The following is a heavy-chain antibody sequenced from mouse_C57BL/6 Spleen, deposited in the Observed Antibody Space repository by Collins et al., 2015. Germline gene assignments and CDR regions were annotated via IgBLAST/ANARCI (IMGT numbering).Heavy chain of an antibody. Sequence: DVKLVESGGGLVKPGGSLKLSCAASGFTFSSYTMSWVRQTPEKRLEWVATISSGGSYTYYPDSVKGRFTISRDNAKNTLYLQMSSLKSEDTAMYYCTSLYAMDYWGQGTSVTVSS. V-gene: IGHV5-6-4*01. CDR2: ISSGGSYT. CDR1: GFTFSSYT. CDR3: TSLYAMDY. J-gene: IGHJ4*01.